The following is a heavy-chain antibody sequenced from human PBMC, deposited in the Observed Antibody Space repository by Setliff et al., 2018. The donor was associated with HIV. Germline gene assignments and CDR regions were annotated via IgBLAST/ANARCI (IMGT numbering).Heavy chain of an antibody. D-gene: IGHD1-26*01. CDR2: IKKDGSEK. J-gene: IGHJ4*02. CDR3: ARTLTGKAPLATIDY. CDR1: AFTFNDHW. V-gene: IGHV3-7*01. Sequence: GGSLRLSCAASAFTFNDHWMSWVRRAPGKGLEWVANIKKDGSEKNLVDSVKGRFSISRDNAQNSLYLQMSSLRAEDTAVYYCARTLTGKAPLATIDYWGQGALVTVSS.